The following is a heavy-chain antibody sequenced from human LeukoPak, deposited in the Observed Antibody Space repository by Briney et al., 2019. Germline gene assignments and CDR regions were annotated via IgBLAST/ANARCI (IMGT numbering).Heavy chain of an antibody. Sequence: ASVKVSCKASGYTFTGYYMHWVRQAPGQGLEWMGWINPNSGGTNYAQKFQGRVTMTRDTSISTAYMELSRLRSDDTAVYYCARGGQYVLHYDSSGYPPRGHWGQGTLVTVFS. CDR3: ARGGQYVLHYDSSGYPPRGH. CDR2: INPNSGGT. D-gene: IGHD3-22*01. V-gene: IGHV1-2*02. CDR1: GYTFTGYY. J-gene: IGHJ4*02.